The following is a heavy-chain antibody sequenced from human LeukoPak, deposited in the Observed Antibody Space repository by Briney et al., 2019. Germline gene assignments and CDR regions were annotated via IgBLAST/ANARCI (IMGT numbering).Heavy chain of an antibody. Sequence: ASVKVSCKASGYTFTSYGISWVRQAPGQGLEWMGWISAYNGNTNYAQKLQGRVTMTTDTSTSTAYMELRSLRSDDTAVYYCARGYCSGGSCFWPHHYFDYWGQGTLVTVSS. D-gene: IGHD2-15*01. J-gene: IGHJ4*02. CDR3: ARGYCSGGSCFWPHHYFDY. CDR2: ISAYNGNT. V-gene: IGHV1-18*01. CDR1: GYTFTSYG.